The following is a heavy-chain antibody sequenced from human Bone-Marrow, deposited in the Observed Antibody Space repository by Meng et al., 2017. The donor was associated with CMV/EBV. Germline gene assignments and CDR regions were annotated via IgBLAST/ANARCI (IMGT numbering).Heavy chain of an antibody. J-gene: IGHJ4*02. V-gene: IGHV1-69*05. CDR3: SRQSGGSHFDY. CDR1: GGTFSSYA. Sequence: SVKVSCKASGGTFSSYAISWVRQAPGQGLEWMGGIIPIFGTATYAQKFQGRVTITTAETTSTADMELRSLRSEDTAAYYCSRQSGGSHFDYWGQGTLVTVSS. CDR2: IIPIFGTA.